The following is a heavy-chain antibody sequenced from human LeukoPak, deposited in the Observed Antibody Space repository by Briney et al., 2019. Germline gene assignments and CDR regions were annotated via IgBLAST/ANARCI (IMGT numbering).Heavy chain of an antibody. Sequence: SQTLSLTCTVSGDSISSGDYYWTWIRRHPGKGLEWIGCIYYSGSTYYNLSLKSRVIISADTSKNHFSLKLSSVTAADTAVYYCARVREATIAPFFDYWGQGILVTVSS. D-gene: IGHD6-13*01. J-gene: IGHJ4*02. CDR3: ARVREATIAPFFDY. V-gene: IGHV4-31*03. CDR2: IYYSGST. CDR1: GDSISSGDYY.